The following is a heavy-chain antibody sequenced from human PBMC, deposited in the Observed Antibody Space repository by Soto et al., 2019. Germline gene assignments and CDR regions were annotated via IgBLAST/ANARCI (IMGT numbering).Heavy chain of an antibody. V-gene: IGHV3-30-3*01. Sequence: QVQLVESGGGVVQPGRSLRLSCAASGFTFSSYAMHWVRQAPGKGLEWVAVISYDGSNKYYADSVKGRFTISRDNSKNTLYLQMNSLRAEDTAVYYCARQPTGYYYYYGMDVWGQGTTVTVSS. CDR3: ARQPTGYYYYYGMDV. J-gene: IGHJ6*02. CDR1: GFTFSSYA. CDR2: ISYDGSNK.